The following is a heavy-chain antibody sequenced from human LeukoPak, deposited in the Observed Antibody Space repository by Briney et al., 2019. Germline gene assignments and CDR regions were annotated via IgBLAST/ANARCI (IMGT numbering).Heavy chain of an antibody. J-gene: IGHJ4*02. CDR3: ARESYVVVVAATPVAFDY. CDR1: GYTFTSYF. D-gene: IGHD2-15*01. V-gene: IGHV1-46*01. CDR2: INLRGDST. Sequence: ASVKVSCKASGYTFTSYFMHWVRQAPGQGLEWMGIINLRGDSTDYAQKFQGRVTMTRDTSTSTVYMELSSLRSEDTAVYYCARESYVVVVAATPVAFDYWGQGTLVTVSS.